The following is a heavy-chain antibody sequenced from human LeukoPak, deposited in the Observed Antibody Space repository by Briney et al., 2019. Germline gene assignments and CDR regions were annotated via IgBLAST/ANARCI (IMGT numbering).Heavy chain of an antibody. CDR1: VFIFRNYG. D-gene: IGHD3-10*01. V-gene: IGHV3-33*01. J-gene: IGHJ4*02. Sequence: PGRSLRLSCAASVFIFRNYGMHWVRQAPGKGLEWVALIWYDRRNKYYVDSVKGRFTISRDNSKNTLYLQMNSLTAEDTAVYYCASTSRGVIDYWGQGTLVTVSS. CDR3: ASTSRGVIDY. CDR2: IWYDRRNK.